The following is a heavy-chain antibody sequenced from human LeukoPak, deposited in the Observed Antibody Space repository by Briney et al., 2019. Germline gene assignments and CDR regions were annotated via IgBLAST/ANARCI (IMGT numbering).Heavy chain of an antibody. CDR1: GFTFSSYS. V-gene: IGHV3-21*01. J-gene: IGHJ4*02. Sequence: PGGSLRLSCAASGFTFSSYSMNWVRQAPGKGLEWVSSISSSSSYIYYADSVKGRFTISRDNAKNSLYLQMNSLRAEDAAVYYCARSWGSVGGFDYWGQGTLVTVSS. D-gene: IGHD7-27*01. CDR2: ISSSSSYI. CDR3: ARSWGSVGGFDY.